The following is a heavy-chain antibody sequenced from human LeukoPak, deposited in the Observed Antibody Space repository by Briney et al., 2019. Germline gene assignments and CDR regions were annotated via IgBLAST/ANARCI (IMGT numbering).Heavy chain of an antibody. V-gene: IGHV4-34*01. CDR1: GGSFSGYY. D-gene: IGHD5-12*01. CDR2: INHSGST. Sequence: SETLSLTCAVYGGSFSGYYWSWIRQPPGKGLEWIGEINHSGSTNYNPSLKSRVTISVDTSKNQFSLKLSSVTAADTAVYYCARGKWLRLYYFDYWGPGTLVTVSS. J-gene: IGHJ4*02. CDR3: ARGKWLRLYYFDY.